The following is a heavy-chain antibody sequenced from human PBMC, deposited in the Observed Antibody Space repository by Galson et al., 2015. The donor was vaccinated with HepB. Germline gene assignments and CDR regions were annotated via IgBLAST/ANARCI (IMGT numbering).Heavy chain of an antibody. J-gene: IGHJ4*02. Sequence: SLRLSCAASGFTFSGYAMHWVRLAPGKGLEWVAVISNDGSNRYYADSVKGRFTISRDNSKNTLYMQMNSLRAEDTAVYYCASHIYWGQGTLVTVSS. CDR3: ASHIY. V-gene: IGHV3-30*04. CDR1: GFTFSGYA. CDR2: ISNDGSNR.